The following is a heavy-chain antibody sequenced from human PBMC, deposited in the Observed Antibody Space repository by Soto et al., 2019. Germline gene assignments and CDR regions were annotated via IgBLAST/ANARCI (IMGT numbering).Heavy chain of an antibody. CDR2: ISYNGYNS. CDR1: GFTFNNYG. D-gene: IGHD3-3*01. J-gene: IGHJ4*02. CDR3: VKRKTVFGVADRASIDY. V-gene: IGHV3-30*18. Sequence: QVQLVESGGGVVQPGRSLRLSCAASGFTFNNYGMHWVRQAPGKGLEWVAMISYNGYNSNYGDSVKGRFTISRDNSKNTLFLQMNSLRAEDTAIYYCVKRKTVFGVADRASIDYWGQGTLVSVSS.